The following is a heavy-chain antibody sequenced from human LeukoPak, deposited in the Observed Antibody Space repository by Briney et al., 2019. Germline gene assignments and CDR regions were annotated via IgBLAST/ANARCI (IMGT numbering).Heavy chain of an antibody. V-gene: IGHV1-18*01. J-gene: IGHJ6*03. D-gene: IGHD6-13*01. CDR1: GYTFTSYI. CDR3: ARDRHIAAAVYCYYMDV. Sequence: ASVKVSCMASGYTFTSYIISWVRQAPGQGLEWMGWINAYNGNTDYAQRVQGRVTMTTDTSTSTAYMELRSLRSDDTAVYYCARDRHIAAAVYCYYMDVWGKGTPVTVSS. CDR2: INAYNGNT.